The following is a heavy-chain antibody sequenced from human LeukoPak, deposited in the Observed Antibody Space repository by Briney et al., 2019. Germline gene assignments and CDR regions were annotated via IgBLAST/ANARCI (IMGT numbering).Heavy chain of an antibody. CDR1: GFTFSSYS. D-gene: IGHD3-10*01. CDR2: ISSSSSTI. CDR3: AKDLISMVRGSPMDV. J-gene: IGHJ6*02. Sequence: PGGSLRLSCAASGFTFSSYSMNWVRQAPGKGLEWGSYISSSSSTIYYADSVKGRFTISRDNAKNSLYLQMNSLRDEDTAVYYCAKDLISMVRGSPMDVWGQGTTVTVSS. V-gene: IGHV3-48*02.